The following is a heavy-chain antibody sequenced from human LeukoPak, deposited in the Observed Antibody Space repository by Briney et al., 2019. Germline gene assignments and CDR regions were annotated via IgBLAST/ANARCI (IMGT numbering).Heavy chain of an antibody. CDR2: IYYSGST. CDR3: ARQIGVLEWPPDWFDP. D-gene: IGHD3-3*01. J-gene: IGHJ5*02. CDR1: GYPISSGYY. Sequence: PSETLSLTCTVSGYPISSGYYWGWIRQPPGKGLEWIGSIYYSGSTYYNPSLKSRVTISVDTSKNQFSLYLSSVTAADTAVYYCARQIGVLEWPPDWFDPWGQGTLVTVSS. V-gene: IGHV4-38-2*02.